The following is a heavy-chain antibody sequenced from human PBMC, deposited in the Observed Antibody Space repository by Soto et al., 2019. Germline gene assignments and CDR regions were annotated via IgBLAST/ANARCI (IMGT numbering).Heavy chain of an antibody. J-gene: IGHJ5*02. Sequence: QVQLVQSGAEVKKPGASVKISCKASGYTFTRYTMNWVRQAPGQRLEWMGWINPDNGNTKSSQKFQDRVIITRATSASTAYMDLSSLRSEDTAVYYCARCIATGQLDPWGQGTLVTVSS. CDR1: GYTFTRYT. V-gene: IGHV1-3*01. D-gene: IGHD2-15*01. CDR2: INPDNGNT. CDR3: ARCIATGQLDP.